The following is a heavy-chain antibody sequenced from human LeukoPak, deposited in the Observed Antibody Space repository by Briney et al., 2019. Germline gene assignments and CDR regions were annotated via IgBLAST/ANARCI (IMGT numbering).Heavy chain of an antibody. V-gene: IGHV1-18*01. CDR1: GYIFTDHG. J-gene: IGHJ4*02. CDR3: ARIAYCGGDCYTTYFDY. D-gene: IGHD2-21*01. CDR2: ISADNNNR. Sequence: ASVKVSCKASGYIFTDHGISWVRQAPGQGLEWMGWISADNNNRNYAQKLQDRVTMTTDTFTSTAYMELRSLRFDDTAVYYCARIAYCGGDCYTTYFDYWGPGTLVTVSS.